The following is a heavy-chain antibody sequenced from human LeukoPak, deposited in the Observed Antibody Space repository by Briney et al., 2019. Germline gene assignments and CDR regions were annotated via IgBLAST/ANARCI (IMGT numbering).Heavy chain of an antibody. Sequence: GGSLRLSCAASGFTFNNYGMTWVRRAPGKGLEWVANIKEDGREKYYVDSVKGRFTISRGNAKNSLYLQMNSLRAEDTAVYYCASELKALWRDYFDFWGEGILVTVSS. D-gene: IGHD2/OR15-2a*01. V-gene: IGHV3-7*01. CDR1: GFTFNNYG. CDR2: IKEDGREK. J-gene: IGHJ4*02. CDR3: ASELKALWRDYFDF.